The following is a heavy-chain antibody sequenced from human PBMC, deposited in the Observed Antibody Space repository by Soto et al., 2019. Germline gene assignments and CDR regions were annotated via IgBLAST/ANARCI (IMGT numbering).Heavy chain of an antibody. CDR3: AKSGSHSYFDY. J-gene: IGHJ4*02. V-gene: IGHV3-23*01. Sequence: GGSLRLSCAASGFTFSSYAMNWVRQAPGKGLEWVSAITPSGDSTYYADAVKGRFTISRDNSRNTLYLQMNSLRAEDTGVYYCAKSGSHSYFDYWGQGTLVTVSS. D-gene: IGHD1-26*01. CDR1: GFTFSSYA. CDR2: ITPSGDST.